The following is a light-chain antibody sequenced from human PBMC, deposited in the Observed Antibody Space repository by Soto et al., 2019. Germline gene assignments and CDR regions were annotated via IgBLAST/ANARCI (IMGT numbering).Light chain of an antibody. CDR1: QGVLYNSNNNNY. CDR2: WAS. V-gene: IGKV4-1*01. Sequence: DIVMTQSPDSLAVYLGERATINCKSSQGVLYNSNNNNYLAWYQQKPGQPPKLLIYWASTRESGVPDRFSGSGSGTDFTLTISSLQAEDVAIYYCQQYYNVPWTFGQGTKVEIK. J-gene: IGKJ1*01. CDR3: QQYYNVPWT.